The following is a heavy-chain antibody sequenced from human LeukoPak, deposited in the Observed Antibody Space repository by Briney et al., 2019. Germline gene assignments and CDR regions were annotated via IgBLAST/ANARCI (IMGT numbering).Heavy chain of an antibody. CDR3: ARGVTMVRGVIHYYYYMDV. CDR2: IRYDGSNK. J-gene: IGHJ6*03. CDR1: GFTFSSYG. D-gene: IGHD3-10*01. Sequence: GGSLRLSCAASGFTFSSYGMHWVRQAPGKGLEWVAFIRYDGSNKYYADSVKGRFTISRDNSKNTLYLQMNSLRAEDTAVYYCARGVTMVRGVIHYYYYMDVWGRGTTVTISS. V-gene: IGHV3-30*02.